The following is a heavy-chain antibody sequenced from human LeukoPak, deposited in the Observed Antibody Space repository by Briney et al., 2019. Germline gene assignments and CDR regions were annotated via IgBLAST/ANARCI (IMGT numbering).Heavy chain of an antibody. CDR3: ARHRGILTGYSHYYYYYYMDV. V-gene: IGHV5-51*01. D-gene: IGHD3-9*01. J-gene: IGHJ6*03. Sequence: GESLKISCKGSGYSFTSYWIGWVRQMPGKGLEWMGIIYPGDSDTRYSPSFQGQVTISADKSISTAYLQRSSLKASDTAMYYCARHRGILTGYSHYYYYYYMDVWGKGTTVTISS. CDR2: IYPGDSDT. CDR1: GYSFTSYW.